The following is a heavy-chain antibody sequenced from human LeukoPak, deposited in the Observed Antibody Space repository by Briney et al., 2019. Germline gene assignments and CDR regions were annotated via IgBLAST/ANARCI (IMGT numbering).Heavy chain of an antibody. CDR3: ARVTLIVVVAWFDP. CDR1: GGSISSSNW. CDR2: IYHSGST. D-gene: IGHD2-2*01. Sequence: PSGTLSLTCAVSGGSISSSNWWSWVRQPPGKGLEWIGEIYHSGSTNYNPSLKSRVTISVDKSKNQFSLKLNSVTAADTAVYYCARVTLIVVVAWFDPWGQGTLVTVSS. J-gene: IGHJ5*02. V-gene: IGHV4-4*02.